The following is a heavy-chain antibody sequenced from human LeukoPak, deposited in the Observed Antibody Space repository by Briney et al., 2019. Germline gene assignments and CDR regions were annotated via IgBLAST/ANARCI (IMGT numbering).Heavy chain of an antibody. J-gene: IGHJ3*02. Sequence: SETLSLTCTVSGDSISSSNCYWGWIRQPPGKGLEWIGSIYFSGGTYYNASLKSRVTISVDTSKNQFSLKLSSVTAADTAVYYCARDQMATVNAFDIWCQGTMVTVSS. CDR3: ARDQMATVNAFDI. D-gene: IGHD5-24*01. V-gene: IGHV4-39*07. CDR2: IYFSGGT. CDR1: GDSISSSNCY.